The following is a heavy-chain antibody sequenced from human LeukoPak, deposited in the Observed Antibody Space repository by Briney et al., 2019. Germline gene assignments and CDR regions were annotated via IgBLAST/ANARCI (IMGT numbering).Heavy chain of an antibody. V-gene: IGHV3-48*03. CDR3: ARENYVRGYDY. Sequence: GGSPRLSCAASGFAFSGFEMNWVRQAPGKGPEWIAYIDVTGKKIRYADSVKGRFTISRDNANSSVYLQMNSLRVDDTAVYYRARENYVRGYDYWGQGTLVTVSS. CDR2: IDVTGKKI. D-gene: IGHD3-16*01. J-gene: IGHJ4*02. CDR1: GFAFSGFE.